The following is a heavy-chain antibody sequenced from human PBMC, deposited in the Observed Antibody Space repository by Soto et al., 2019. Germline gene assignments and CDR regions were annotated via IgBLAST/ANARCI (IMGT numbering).Heavy chain of an antibody. V-gene: IGHV3-74*01. CDR2: INSDGSST. CDR1: GFTFSSYW. Sequence: EVQLVESGGGLVQPGGSLRLSCAASGFTFSSYWMLWVRQAPGKGLVWVSHINSDGSSTTYADSVKGRFTISRDNAKSELYLQMNRLRAEHTAMYYFASGVRYYESSGYLLGDAFAIWGQGTMVTVSS. CDR3: ASGVRYYESSGYLLGDAFAI. D-gene: IGHD3-22*01. J-gene: IGHJ3*02.